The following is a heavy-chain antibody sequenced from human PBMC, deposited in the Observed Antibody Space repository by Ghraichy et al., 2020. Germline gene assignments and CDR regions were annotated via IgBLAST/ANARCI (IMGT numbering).Heavy chain of an antibody. CDR1: GGSITSSRYY. J-gene: IGHJ4*02. Sequence: GSLRLSCTVSGGSITSSRYYWGWIRQPPGKGLEWIGSIFYSGTTYYNPSLKSRLTISVDTSRDQFSLTLTSVTAAETGVYYCARHVGGEGFDYWGQGTLVTVSS. D-gene: IGHD3-10*01. CDR2: IFYSGTT. V-gene: IGHV4-39*01. CDR3: ARHVGGEGFDY.